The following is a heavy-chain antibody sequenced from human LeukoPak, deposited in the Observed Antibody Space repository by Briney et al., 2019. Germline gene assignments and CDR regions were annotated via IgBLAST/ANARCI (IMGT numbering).Heavy chain of an antibody. CDR3: AGSYSGYDWSDS. Sequence: PGGSLRLSCVVSGFPFSDYYMNWIRQAPGKGLEWIAYISSASTTIQYAGSVKGRFTISRDNDHNSMFLQMNTLRAEDTAVYYSAGSYSGYDWSDSWGQGTLVTVSS. J-gene: IGHJ4*02. V-gene: IGHV3-11*01. D-gene: IGHD5-12*01. CDR1: GFPFSDYY. CDR2: ISSASTTI.